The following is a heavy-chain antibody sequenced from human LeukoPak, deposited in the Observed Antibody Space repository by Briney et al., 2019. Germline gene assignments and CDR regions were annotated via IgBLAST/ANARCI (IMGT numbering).Heavy chain of an antibody. CDR2: IKQDGSEK. D-gene: IGHD6-19*01. J-gene: IGHJ2*01. CDR1: GFTFSSYW. Sequence: PGGSLRLSCAASGFTFSSYWMSWVRQAPGKGLEWVANIKQDGSEKYYVDSVKGRFTISRDNAKNSLYLQMNSLRAEDTAVYYCARDRRQIAVSLLWYFDLWGRGTLVTVSS. CDR3: ARDRRQIAVSLLWYFDL. V-gene: IGHV3-7*01.